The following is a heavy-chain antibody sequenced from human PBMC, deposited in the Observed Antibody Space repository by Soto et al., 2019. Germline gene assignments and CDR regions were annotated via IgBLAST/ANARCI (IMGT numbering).Heavy chain of an antibody. V-gene: IGHV3-30*18. D-gene: IGHD3-10*01. CDR1: GFTFRDYG. Sequence: QVQLVESGGDVVQPGRSLRLSCAASGFTFRDYGMHWVRQAPGKGLEWVAVISYDGREKHYVDSVKGRFTISRDNSKNTLYLQMNSLRGEDTAMYYCANGKDGVSYYYGMDVWGHGTTVTVSS. CDR2: ISYDGREK. CDR3: ANGKDGVSYYYGMDV. J-gene: IGHJ6*02.